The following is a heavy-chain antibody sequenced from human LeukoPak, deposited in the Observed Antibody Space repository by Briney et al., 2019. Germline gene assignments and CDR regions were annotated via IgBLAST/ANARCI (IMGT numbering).Heavy chain of an antibody. CDR2: ISYDGSNK. V-gene: IGHV3-30*14. D-gene: IGHD1-1*01. Sequence: GGSLRLSCAASGFTFSSYAMHWVRQAPGKGLEWVAVISYDGSNKYYADSVKGRFTISRDNSKNTVYLQMNSLRAEDTAVYYCARWRSTVTRFDPWGQGTLVTVSS. CDR3: ARWRSTVTRFDP. J-gene: IGHJ5*02. CDR1: GFTFSSYA.